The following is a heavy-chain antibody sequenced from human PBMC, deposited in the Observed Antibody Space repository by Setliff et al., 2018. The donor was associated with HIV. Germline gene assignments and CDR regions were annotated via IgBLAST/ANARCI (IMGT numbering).Heavy chain of an antibody. D-gene: IGHD2-2*01. J-gene: IGHJ4*02. CDR2: IHYSGST. CDR1: GGSISSQY. V-gene: IGHV4-59*11. CDR3: ARAMGGSRTDFDY. Sequence: KASETLSLTCTVSGGSISSQYWSWIRQPPGKGLEWIGYIHYSGSTNYNPSLKSRVTISIDTSKNQFSLKLTSVTAADTAVYYCARAMGGSRTDFDYWGQGTLVTVSS.